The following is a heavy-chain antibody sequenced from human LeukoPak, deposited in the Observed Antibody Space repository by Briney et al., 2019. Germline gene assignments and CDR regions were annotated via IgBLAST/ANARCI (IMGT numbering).Heavy chain of an antibody. J-gene: IGHJ3*02. CDR1: GVSISSYY. V-gene: IGHV4-4*07. CDR2: IYTSGST. D-gene: IGHD3-22*01. Sequence: SETLSLTCTVSGVSISSYYWSWIRQPAGKGLEWIGRIYTSGSTNYNPSLKSRVTMSVDTSKKQFSLKLSSVTAADTAVYFCARGPYSYDSSGAFDIWGQGTMVTVSS. CDR3: ARGPYSYDSSGAFDI.